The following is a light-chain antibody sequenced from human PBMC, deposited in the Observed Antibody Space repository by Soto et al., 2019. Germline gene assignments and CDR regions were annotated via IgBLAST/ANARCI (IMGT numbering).Light chain of an antibody. CDR3: RSYSDTNICV. CDR2: NVN. V-gene: IGLV2-8*01. CDR1: SRDIGGYDF. Sequence: QSALTQPPSASGSPGQAVTISCTGTSRDIGGYDFVSWYQVRPGEAPQLIIYNVNGRPSGVPRRFSGSKSGNTASLTVSGLQAVDEADYYCRSYSDTNICVFGTGTKVTGL. J-gene: IGLJ1*01.